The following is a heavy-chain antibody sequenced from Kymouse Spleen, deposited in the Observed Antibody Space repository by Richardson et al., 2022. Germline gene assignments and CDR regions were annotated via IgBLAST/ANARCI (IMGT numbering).Heavy chain of an antibody. D-gene: IGHD1-26*01. CDR1: GFTFDDYA. CDR2: ISWNSGSI. Sequence: EVQLVESGGGLVQPGRSLRLSCAASGFTFDDYAMHWVRQAPGKGLEWVSGISWNSGSIGYADSVKGRFTISRDNAKNSLYLQMNSLRAEDTALYYCAKAGEWELLGAFDIWGQGTMVTVSS. V-gene: IGHV3-9*01. J-gene: IGHJ3*02. CDR3: AKAGEWELLGAFDI.